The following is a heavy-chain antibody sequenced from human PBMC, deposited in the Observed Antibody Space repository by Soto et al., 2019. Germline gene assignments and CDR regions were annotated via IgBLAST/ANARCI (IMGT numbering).Heavy chain of an antibody. J-gene: IGHJ4*02. CDR2: ISGSGGST. CDR3: AKETNRGYNY. V-gene: IGHV3-23*01. D-gene: IGHD5-12*01. Sequence: GGSLRLSCAASGFTFSSYAIICFRQAPGKGLEWVSAISGSGGSTYYADSVKGRFTISRDNSKNTLYLQMNSLRAEDTAVYYCAKETNRGYNYWGQGTLVTVSS. CDR1: GFTFSSYA.